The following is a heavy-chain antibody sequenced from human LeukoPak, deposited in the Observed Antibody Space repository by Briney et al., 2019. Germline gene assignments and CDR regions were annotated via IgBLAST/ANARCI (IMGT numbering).Heavy chain of an antibody. CDR3: ARGCRYSSSSCAFDI. Sequence: PGGSLRLSCAASGFTFSDYYMNWIRQAPGKGLEWVSYISSSGSTIYYADSVKGRFTISRDNAKNSLYLQMNSLRAEDTAVYYCARGCRYSSSSCAFDIWGQGTMVTVSS. CDR2: ISSSGSTI. CDR1: GFTFSDYY. V-gene: IGHV3-11*04. D-gene: IGHD6-6*01. J-gene: IGHJ3*02.